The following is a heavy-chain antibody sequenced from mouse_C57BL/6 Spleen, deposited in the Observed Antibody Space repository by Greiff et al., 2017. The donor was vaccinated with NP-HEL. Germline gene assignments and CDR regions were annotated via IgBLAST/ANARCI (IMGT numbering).Heavy chain of an antibody. CDR2: IWSDGST. CDR1: GFSLTSYG. Sequence: VQGVESGPGLVAPSQSLSITCTVSGFSLTSYGVHWVRQPPGKGLEWLVVIWSDGSTTYNSALKSRLSISKDNSKSQVFLKMNSLQTDDTAMYDCAREDSNYGAYDYAMDYWGQGTSVTVSS. J-gene: IGHJ4*01. CDR3: AREDSNYGAYDYAMDY. D-gene: IGHD2-5*01. V-gene: IGHV2-6*03.